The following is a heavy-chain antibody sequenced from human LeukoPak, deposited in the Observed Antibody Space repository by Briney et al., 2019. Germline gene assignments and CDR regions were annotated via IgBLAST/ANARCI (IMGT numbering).Heavy chain of an antibody. CDR3: ARLGYCSSTSCSDY. V-gene: IGHV4-34*01. CDR1: GGSISSYY. D-gene: IGHD2-2*01. CDR2: INHSGST. Sequence: SETLSLTCTVSGGSISSYYWSWIRQPPGKGLEWIGEINHSGSTNYNPSLKSRVTISVDTSKNQFSLKLSSVTAADTAVYYCARLGYCSSTSCSDYWGQGTLVTVSS. J-gene: IGHJ4*02.